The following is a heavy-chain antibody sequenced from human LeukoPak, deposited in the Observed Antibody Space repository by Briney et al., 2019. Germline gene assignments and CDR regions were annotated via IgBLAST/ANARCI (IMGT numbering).Heavy chain of an antibody. CDR3: ARDFAF. V-gene: IGHV4-61*02. Sequence: SQTLSLTCTVSGGSISSGSYYWSWIRQPAGKGLEWIGRIYTSGSTNYNPSLKSPGTISVDTSKNQFSLTLSSVTAADPAVYYCARDFAFWGQGTLVTVSS. J-gene: IGHJ4*02. CDR2: IYTSGST. CDR1: GGSISSGSYY.